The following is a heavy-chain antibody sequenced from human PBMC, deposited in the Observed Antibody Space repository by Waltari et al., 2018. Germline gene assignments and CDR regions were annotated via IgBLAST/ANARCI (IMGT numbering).Heavy chain of an antibody. CDR1: GDSVSSNSAA. J-gene: IGHJ2*01. D-gene: IGHD6-13*01. CDR3: ARGVSGIAAAGIYWYFDL. V-gene: IGHV6-1*01. Sequence: QVQLQQSGPGLVKPSQTLSLTCAISGDSVSSNSAAWNWIRQSPSRVLEWLGRTYYRSKWYNDYAVSVKSRITINPDTSKNQFSLQLNSVTPEDTAVYYCARGVSGIAAAGIYWYFDLWGRGTLVTVSS. CDR2: TYYRSKWYN.